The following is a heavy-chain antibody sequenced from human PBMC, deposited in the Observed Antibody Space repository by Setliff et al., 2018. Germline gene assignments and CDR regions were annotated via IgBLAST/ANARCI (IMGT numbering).Heavy chain of an antibody. J-gene: IGHJ4*02. V-gene: IGHV1-3*01. CDR1: GYTFTSYA. D-gene: IGHD3-22*01. CDR2: INAGNGNT. CDR3: ARLWISYESNTYFYPKYFDF. Sequence: GASVKVSCKASGYTFTSYAMHWVRQAPGQRLEWMGWINAGNGNTKYSQKFQGRVTITRDTSASTAYMELSSLRSEDTAVYYCARLWISYESNTYFYPKYFDFWGQGTLVTVS.